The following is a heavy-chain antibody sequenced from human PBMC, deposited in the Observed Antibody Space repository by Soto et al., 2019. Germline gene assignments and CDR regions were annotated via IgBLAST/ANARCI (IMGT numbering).Heavy chain of an antibody. Sequence: QVQLVQSGAEVKKPGSSVKVSCKASGGTFSSYAISWVRQAPGQGLEWMGGLIPIFGTANYAQKFQGRVTLTADESTSTADMEVRSLRSEDRAVYYFAREGELAYCRGGSCSFDYWGQGTLVTVSS. CDR2: LIPIFGTA. CDR1: GGTFSSYA. D-gene: IGHD2-15*01. CDR3: AREGELAYCRGGSCSFDY. J-gene: IGHJ4*02. V-gene: IGHV1-69*01.